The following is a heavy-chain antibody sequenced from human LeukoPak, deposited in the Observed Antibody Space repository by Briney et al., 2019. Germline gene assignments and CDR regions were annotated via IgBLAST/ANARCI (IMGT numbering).Heavy chain of an antibody. CDR3: ARDSNYDILTGSFDY. J-gene: IGHJ4*02. Sequence: GGSLRLSCAASGFTFSSYAMHWVRQAAGKGLEYVSAISSNGGSTYYANSVKGRFTISRDNSKNTLYLQMGSLRAEDMAVYYCARDSNYDILTGSFDYWGQGTLVTVSS. CDR1: GFTFSSYA. D-gene: IGHD3-9*01. V-gene: IGHV3-64*01. CDR2: ISSNGGST.